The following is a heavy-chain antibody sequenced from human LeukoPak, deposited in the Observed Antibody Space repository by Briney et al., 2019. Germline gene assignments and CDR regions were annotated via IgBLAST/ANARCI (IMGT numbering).Heavy chain of an antibody. V-gene: IGHV3-15*01. CDR2: IKSKTDGATT. CDR3: SLVAWLLYDRYYFDR. CDR1: GFTFSNAG. J-gene: IGHJ4*02. Sequence: GESLRLSCAASGFTFSNAGMSWFRQPPGKGLEWVGRIKSKTDGATTDYAARVKGRFTISSDESKNTVYLQMNSLKIEDTAVYYCSLVAWLLYDRYYFDRWGQGTLVTVSS. D-gene: IGHD3-3*01.